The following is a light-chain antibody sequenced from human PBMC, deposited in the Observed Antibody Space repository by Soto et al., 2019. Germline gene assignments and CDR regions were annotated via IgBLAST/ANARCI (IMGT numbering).Light chain of an antibody. V-gene: IGKV3D-20*02. CDR1: HSVSSSY. CDR2: GAS. J-gene: IGKJ5*01. CDR3: QQRNGWPPVT. Sequence: EIVMTQSPGTLSVSPGERATLSCRASHSVSSSYLARSHQKPRLAPGPPTYGASSRATGIPPRFSGSVSGTDFTLTISSLEPDDSAVYYCQQRNGWPPVTFGPGTRLEI.